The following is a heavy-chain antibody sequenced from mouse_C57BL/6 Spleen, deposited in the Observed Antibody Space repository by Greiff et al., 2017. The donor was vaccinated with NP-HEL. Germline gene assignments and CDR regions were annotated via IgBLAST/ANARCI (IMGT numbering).Heavy chain of an antibody. Sequence: QVQLQQSGAELVRPGSSVKLSCKASGYTFTSYWMDWVKQRPGQGLEWIGNIYPSDSETHYNQKFKDKATLTVDKSSSTAYMQLSSLTSEDSAVYYCARRITTVGGDYWGQGTTLTVSS. D-gene: IGHD1-1*01. CDR1: GYTFTSYW. J-gene: IGHJ2*01. V-gene: IGHV1-61*01. CDR2: IYPSDSET. CDR3: ARRITTVGGDY.